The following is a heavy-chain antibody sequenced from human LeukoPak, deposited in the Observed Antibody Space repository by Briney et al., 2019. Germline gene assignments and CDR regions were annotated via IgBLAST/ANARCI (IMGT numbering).Heavy chain of an antibody. V-gene: IGHV3-7*01. CDR1: GFTFSSYW. CDR3: ARETAYHSSSWYVGVIGEGSDYYYYMDV. CDR2: IKQDGSEK. J-gene: IGHJ6*03. D-gene: IGHD6-13*01. Sequence: PGGSLRLSCAASGFTFSSYWMSWVRQAPGKGLEWVANIKQDGSEKYYVDSVKGRFTISRDNAKNSLYLQMNSLRAEDTAVYYCARETAYHSSSWYVGVIGEGSDYYYYMDVWGKGTTVTTSS.